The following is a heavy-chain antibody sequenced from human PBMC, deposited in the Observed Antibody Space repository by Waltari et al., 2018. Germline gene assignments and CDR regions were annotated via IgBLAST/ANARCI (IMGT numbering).Heavy chain of an antibody. CDR1: GGSISSSSYY. Sequence: QLQLQESGPGLVKPSETLSLTCTVSGGSISSSSYYWGWIRQPPGKGLEWIGSIYYSGSTYNTPSLKGRVTISVDTSKNQFSLKLSSVTAADTAVYYCARVMRNWFDPWGQGTLVTVSS. CDR3: ARVMRNWFDP. J-gene: IGHJ5*02. CDR2: IYYSGST. V-gene: IGHV4-39*07. D-gene: IGHD2-8*01.